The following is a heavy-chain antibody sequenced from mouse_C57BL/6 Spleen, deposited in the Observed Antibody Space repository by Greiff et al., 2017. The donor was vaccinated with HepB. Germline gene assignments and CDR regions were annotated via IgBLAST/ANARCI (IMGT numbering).Heavy chain of an antibody. CDR2: ISDGGSYT. CDR1: GFTFSSYA. J-gene: IGHJ4*01. Sequence: EVQVVESGGGLVKPGGSLKLSCAASGFTFSSYAMSWVRQTPEKRLEWVATISDGGSYTYYPDNVKGRFTISRDNAKNNLYLQMSHLKSEDTAMYYCARDGGYSNSYYYAMDYWGQGTSVTVSS. D-gene: IGHD2-5*01. V-gene: IGHV5-4*01. CDR3: ARDGGYSNSYYYAMDY.